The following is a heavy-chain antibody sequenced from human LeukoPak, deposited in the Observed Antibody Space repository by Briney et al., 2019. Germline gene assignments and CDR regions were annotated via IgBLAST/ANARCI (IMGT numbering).Heavy chain of an antibody. CDR3: ARTTEGYCRGGSGYYYYYYMDV. CDR2: INYSGST. CDR1: GGSISSYY. D-gene: IGHD2-15*01. Sequence: SETLSLTCTVSGGSISSYYWSWIRQPPGKGLEWIGYINYSGSTNYNPSLKSRVTISVDTTKKQFSLQLSSVTAADTGVYYCARTTEGYCRGGSGYYYYYYMDVWGKGTTVTVSS. J-gene: IGHJ6*03. V-gene: IGHV4-59*01.